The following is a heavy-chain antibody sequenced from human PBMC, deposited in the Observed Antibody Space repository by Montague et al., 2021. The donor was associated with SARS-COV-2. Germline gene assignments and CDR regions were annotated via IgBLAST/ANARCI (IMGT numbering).Heavy chain of an antibody. CDR1: GFTFSSYW. V-gene: IGHV3-7*01. Sequence: SLRLSCAASGFTFSSYWMSWVRQAPGKGLEWVANIKQDGSEKYYVDSVKGRFTISRDNAKNSLYLQMNSLRAEDTAVYYCARDIEEYSYGLDYWGQGTLVTASS. CDR2: IKQDGSEK. D-gene: IGHD5-18*01. J-gene: IGHJ4*02. CDR3: ARDIEEYSYGLDY.